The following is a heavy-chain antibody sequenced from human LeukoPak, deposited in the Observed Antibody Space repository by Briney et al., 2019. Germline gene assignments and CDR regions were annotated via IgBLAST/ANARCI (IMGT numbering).Heavy chain of an antibody. J-gene: IGHJ4*02. Sequence: ASVKASCKASGYTFTTLDINWERQATGQGREWMGWMSANSGNTGYAQKCQGRVTMTRDMHTSTVYMELSSLRSEDTAVYYCAKPRGYGDASPFDYWGQGTLVTVSS. CDR3: AKPRGYGDASPFDY. CDR2: MSANSGNT. V-gene: IGHV1-8*02. D-gene: IGHD4-17*01. CDR1: GYTFTTLD.